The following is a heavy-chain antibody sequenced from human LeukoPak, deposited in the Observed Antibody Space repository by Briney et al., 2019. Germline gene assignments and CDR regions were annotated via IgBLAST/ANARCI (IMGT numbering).Heavy chain of an antibody. CDR1: GGSISSYY. D-gene: IGHD4-17*01. J-gene: IGHJ4*02. CDR2: IYYSGST. Sequence: PSETLSLTCTVSGGSISSYYWSWIRQPPGKGLEWIGYIYYSGSTNYNPSLKSRVTISVDTSKNQFSLKLSSVTAADTAVYYCAGHATLTTLDYWGQGTLVTVSS. CDR3: AGHATLTTLDY. V-gene: IGHV4-59*08.